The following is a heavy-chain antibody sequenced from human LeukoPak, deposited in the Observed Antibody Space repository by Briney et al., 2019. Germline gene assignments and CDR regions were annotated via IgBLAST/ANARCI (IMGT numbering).Heavy chain of an antibody. CDR3: AKVAPYSSGTLDY. J-gene: IGHJ4*02. Sequence: PGGSLRLSCAASGFTASTNHLSWVRQAPGKGLEWVSVIYSGGTTYYADSVKGRFTVSRDNSKNMLYLQMDSLRVEDTAVFFCAKVAPYSSGTLDYWGQGTLVTVSS. D-gene: IGHD6-19*01. CDR2: IYSGGTT. CDR1: GFTASTNH. V-gene: IGHV3-53*01.